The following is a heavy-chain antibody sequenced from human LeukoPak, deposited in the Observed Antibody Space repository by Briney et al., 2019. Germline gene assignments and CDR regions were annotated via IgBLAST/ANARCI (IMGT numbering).Heavy chain of an antibody. J-gene: IGHJ6*02. CDR3: ARGHPPNLDV. Sequence: GGSLGLSCAASGFTFSSYAMSWVRQAPGKGLEWVLAISGSGGSTYYADSVKGRFTISRDNSKNTLYLQMNSLRAEDTAVYYCARGHPPNLDVWGQGTTVTVSS. CDR1: GFTFSSYA. V-gene: IGHV3-23*01. D-gene: IGHD3-16*01. CDR2: ISGSGGST.